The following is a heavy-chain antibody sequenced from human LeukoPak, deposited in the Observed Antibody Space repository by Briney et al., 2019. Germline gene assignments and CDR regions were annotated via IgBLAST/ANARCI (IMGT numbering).Heavy chain of an antibody. CDR2: INPNSGGT. CDR1: GYTFNNYG. J-gene: IGHJ3*02. V-gene: IGHV1-2*02. D-gene: IGHD1-26*01. Sequence: ASVKVSCKASGYTFNNYGISWVRQAPGQGLEWMGWINPNSGGTNYAQKFQGRVTMTRDTSISTAYMELSRLRSDDTAVYYCARDLSGSYAFDIWGQGTMVTVSS. CDR3: ARDLSGSYAFDI.